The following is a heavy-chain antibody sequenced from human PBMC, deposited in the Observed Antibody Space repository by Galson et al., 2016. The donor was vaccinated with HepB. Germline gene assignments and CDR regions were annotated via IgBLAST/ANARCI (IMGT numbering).Heavy chain of an antibody. CDR2: ISYDSTQK. Sequence: SLRLSCAASGFPFSSYGMHWVRQAPGKGLEWVAVISYDSTQKYYAESVRGRFTISRDNSNNAVYLQMDSLKLSSVTTADTAVDYCARAPAIKNYYDSSGYPAGDTFDIWGQGTVVTVSS. CDR1: GFPFSSYG. CDR3: ARAPAIKNYYDSSGYPAGDTFDI. D-gene: IGHD3-22*01. J-gene: IGHJ3*02. V-gene: IGHV3-30*03.